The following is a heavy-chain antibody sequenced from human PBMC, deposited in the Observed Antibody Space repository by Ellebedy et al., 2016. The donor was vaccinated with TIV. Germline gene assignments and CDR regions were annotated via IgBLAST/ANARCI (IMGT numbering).Heavy chain of an antibody. J-gene: IGHJ4*02. CDR1: GFTFSIAG. Sequence: GGSLRLSXAASGFTFSIAGMTWVRQAPGKGLEWVATIDFSGTGTYYADSVKGRFIISRDNTKNSLFLQMNSLGVGDTAVYYCARDGSEWSRDYWGQGTLVTVSS. D-gene: IGHD3-3*01. V-gene: IGHV3-21*06. CDR2: IDFSGTGT. CDR3: ARDGSEWSRDY.